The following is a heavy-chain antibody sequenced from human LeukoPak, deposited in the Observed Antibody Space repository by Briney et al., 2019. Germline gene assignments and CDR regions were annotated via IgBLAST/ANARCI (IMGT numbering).Heavy chain of an antibody. J-gene: IGHJ4*03. CDR2: IKQDGSEK. V-gene: IGHV3-7*01. Sequence: PGGSLRLSCAASGFTFSSYWMSWVRQAPGKGLEWVANIKQDGSEKYYVDSVKGRFTISRDNAKNSLYLQMNSLRAEDTAVYYCARDYYDSSGLQIDYWGQGTTVTVSS. CDR1: GFTFSSYW. D-gene: IGHD3-22*01. CDR3: ARDYYDSSGLQIDY.